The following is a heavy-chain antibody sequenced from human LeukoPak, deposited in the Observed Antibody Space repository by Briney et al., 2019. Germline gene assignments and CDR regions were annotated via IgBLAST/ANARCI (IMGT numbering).Heavy chain of an antibody. CDR1: GFTFSSYA. D-gene: IGHD2-21*02. CDR3: ARDPFHIVVVTASHVFDY. Sequence: QSGGSLRLSCAASGFTFSSYAMHWVRQAPGKGLXXXXXXXXXGSNKYYADSVKGRFTISRDNSKNTLYLQMNSLRAEDTAVYYCARDPFHIVVVTASHVFDYWGQGTLVTVSS. V-gene: IGHV3-30-3*01. J-gene: IGHJ4*02. CDR2: XXXXGSNK.